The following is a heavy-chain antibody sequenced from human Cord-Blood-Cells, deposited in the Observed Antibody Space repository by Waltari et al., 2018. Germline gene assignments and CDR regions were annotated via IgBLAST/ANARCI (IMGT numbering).Heavy chain of an antibody. CDR3: TRNVPGIAAAGTGLYFVY. V-gene: IGHV3-49*04. CDR1: GFTFGDYA. J-gene: IGHJ4*02. D-gene: IGHD6-13*01. CDR2: IRSKAYGGTT. Sequence: EVQLVESGGGLVQPGRSLRLSCTASGFTFGDYAMSWVRQAPGKGLEWVGFIRSKAYGGTTEYAASVKGRFTISRDDSKSIAYLQMNSLKTEDTAVYYCTRNVPGIAAAGTGLYFVYWGQGTLVTVSS.